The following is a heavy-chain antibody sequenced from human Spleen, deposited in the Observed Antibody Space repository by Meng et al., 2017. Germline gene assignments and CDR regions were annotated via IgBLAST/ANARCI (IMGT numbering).Heavy chain of an antibody. CDR1: GFIFTSYC. Sequence: GGSLRLSCAASGFIFTSYCMSWVRQAPGKGLEWVSFIDISGETTRYADSVKGRFTVSRDNSKSTLYLQMNSLRAEDTAVYYCAKEIRPTDYWGQGTLVTVSS. J-gene: IGHJ4*02. CDR3: AKEIRPTDY. CDR2: IDISGETT. V-gene: IGHV3-23*01.